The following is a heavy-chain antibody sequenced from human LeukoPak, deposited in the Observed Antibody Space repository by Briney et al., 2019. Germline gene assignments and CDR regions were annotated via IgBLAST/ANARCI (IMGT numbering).Heavy chain of an antibody. CDR1: GGSISSYY. CDR2: IYYSGST. D-gene: IGHD3-22*01. J-gene: IGHJ6*02. Sequence: SKTLSLTCTVSGGSISSYYWSWIRQPPGKGLEWIGYIYYSGSTNYNPSLKSRVTISVDTSKNQFSLKLSSVTAADTAVYYCASTYYYDSSDSYYYGMDVWGQGTTVTVSS. CDR3: ASTYYYDSSDSYYYGMDV. V-gene: IGHV4-59*01.